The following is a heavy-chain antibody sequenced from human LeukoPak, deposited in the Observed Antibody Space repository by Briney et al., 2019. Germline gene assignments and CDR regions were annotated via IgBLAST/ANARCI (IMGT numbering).Heavy chain of an antibody. CDR1: GFTFSSYS. J-gene: IGHJ2*01. D-gene: IGHD2-15*01. CDR2: IRRSGNPK. CDR3: ARDHPRYCSGGSCYSGYWYFDL. V-gene: IGHV3-48*02. Sequence: GGSLRLSCAASGFTFSSYSMNWVGQAPGKRMEWVAYIRRSGNPKYYADSVKGRFTISRDNARNSPYLQMNSLRDEDTAVYYCARDHPRYCSGGSCYSGYWYFDLWGRGTLVTVSS.